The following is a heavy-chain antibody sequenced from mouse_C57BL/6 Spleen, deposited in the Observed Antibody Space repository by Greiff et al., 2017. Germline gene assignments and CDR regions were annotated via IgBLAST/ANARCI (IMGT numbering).Heavy chain of an antibody. J-gene: IGHJ4*01. CDR3: ARKLTGTYYAMDY. CDR2: IYPGSGST. CDR1: GYTFTSYW. Sequence: VKLQQPGAELVKPGASVKMSCKASGYTFTSYWITWVKQRPGQGLEWIGDIYPGSGSTNYNEKFKSKATLTVDTSSSTAYMQLSSLTSEDSAVYYCARKLTGTYYAMDYWGQGTSVTVSS. D-gene: IGHD4-1*01. V-gene: IGHV1-55*01.